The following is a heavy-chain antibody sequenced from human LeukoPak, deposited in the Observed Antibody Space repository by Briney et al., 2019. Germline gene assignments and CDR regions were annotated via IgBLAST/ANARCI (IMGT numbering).Heavy chain of an antibody. D-gene: IGHD3-22*01. Sequence: GGSLRLSCAASGFTFSSYSMNWVRQAPGKGLEWVSSISSSSSYIYYADSVKGRFTISRDNAKNSLYLQMNSLRAEDTAVYYCARVKVVVITGGLDSWGQGTLVTVSS. CDR1: GFTFSSYS. J-gene: IGHJ5*01. V-gene: IGHV3-21*01. CDR3: ARVKVVVITGGLDS. CDR2: ISSSSSYI.